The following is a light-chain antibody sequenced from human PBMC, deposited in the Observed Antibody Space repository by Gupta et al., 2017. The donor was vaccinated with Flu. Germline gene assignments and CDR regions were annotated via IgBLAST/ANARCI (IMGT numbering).Light chain of an antibody. CDR1: ALSKQY. CDR3: QSADITGASRV. V-gene: IGLV3-25*02. Sequence: YQLTLAPAMSVSPGQTATITCSGSALSKQYVYWYRQRPGQAPVLLIYKDTERASGIPDRISGSSSGTRVTLTIRGVQTEDEADYYCQSADITGASRVFGGGT. J-gene: IGLJ3*02. CDR2: KDT.